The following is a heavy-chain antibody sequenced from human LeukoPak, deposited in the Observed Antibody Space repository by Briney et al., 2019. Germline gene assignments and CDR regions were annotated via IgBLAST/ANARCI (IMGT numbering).Heavy chain of an antibody. CDR1: GYXFTSYY. D-gene: IGHD3-10*01. CDR3: ARGFREPFDY. Sequence: ASVKVSCRASGYXFTSYYMHWVRQAPGQGLEWMGIINPSGGSTSYAQKFQGRVTMTRDTSTSTAYMELRSLRSDDTAVYYCARGFREPFDYWGQGTLVTVSS. V-gene: IGHV1-46*01. J-gene: IGHJ4*02. CDR2: INPSGGST.